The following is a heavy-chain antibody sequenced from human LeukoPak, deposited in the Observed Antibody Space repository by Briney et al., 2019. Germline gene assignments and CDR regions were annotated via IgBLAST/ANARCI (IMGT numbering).Heavy chain of an antibody. J-gene: IGHJ5*02. CDR2: IIPIFGTA. Sequence: ASVKVSCKASGGTFSSYAISWVRQAPGQGLEWMGGIIPIFGTANYAQKFQGRVTITADESTSTAYMELSSLRSEDTAVYYCARVSRGYPNWFDPWGQGTLVTVSS. CDR1: GGTFSSYA. D-gene: IGHD3-22*01. CDR3: ARVSRGYPNWFDP. V-gene: IGHV1-69*13.